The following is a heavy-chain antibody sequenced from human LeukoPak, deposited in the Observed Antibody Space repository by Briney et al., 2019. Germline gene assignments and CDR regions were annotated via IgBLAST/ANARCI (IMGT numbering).Heavy chain of an antibody. Sequence: ASVKVSCKAFGYTFTSYAMHWARQAPGQRLEWMGWINAGNGNTKYSQKFQGRVTITRDTSASTAYMELSSLRSEDTAVYYCALGIPTTAMIHYWGQGTLVTVSS. CDR1: GYTFTSYA. CDR3: ALGIPTTAMIHY. CDR2: INAGNGNT. D-gene: IGHD7-27*01. V-gene: IGHV1-3*01. J-gene: IGHJ4*02.